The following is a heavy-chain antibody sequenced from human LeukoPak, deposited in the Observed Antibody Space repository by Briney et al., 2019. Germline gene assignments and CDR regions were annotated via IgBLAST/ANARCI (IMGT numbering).Heavy chain of an antibody. J-gene: IGHJ3*02. Sequence: GGSLRLSCAASGFTFSSNIMNWVGQAPGKGLEWVSSISSSSYISYADSVEGRFTISRDNAENSLFLQMNSLRAEDTAVYYCAGDRHSGPLGLAFDIWGQGAMVTVSS. CDR1: GFTFSSNI. CDR2: ISSSSYI. V-gene: IGHV3-21*01. CDR3: AGDRHSGPLGLAFDI. D-gene: IGHD1-26*01.